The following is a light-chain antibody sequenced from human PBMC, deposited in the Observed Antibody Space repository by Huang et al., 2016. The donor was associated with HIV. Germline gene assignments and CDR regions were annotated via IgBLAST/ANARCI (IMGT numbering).Light chain of an antibody. CDR1: QSLSSY. CDR2: DAS. V-gene: IGKV3-11*01. Sequence: EIVLTQSPATLSLSPGERATLSCRASQSLSSYLGWYQQKPGQAPRLLIYDASNRATGIPARFSGSGSGTDFTLTISSLEPEDFAVYYWQQRTNWFTFGQGTRLEIK. J-gene: IGKJ2*01. CDR3: QQRTNWFT.